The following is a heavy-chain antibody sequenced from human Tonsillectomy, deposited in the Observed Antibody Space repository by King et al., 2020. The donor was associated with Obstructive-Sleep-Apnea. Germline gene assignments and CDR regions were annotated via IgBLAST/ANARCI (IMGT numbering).Heavy chain of an antibody. CDR1: GFNFSDYY. V-gene: IGHV3-11*01. Sequence: VQLVESGGGLVKPGGSLILSCAASGFNFSDYYMSWIRQAPGKGLEWVSYISSIGSTIYYADSVKGRFTISRDNAKNSLYLQMHSLRAEDTAVYYCARAGIWSGSSSTCYVRGSFNYWGQGTPVTVSS. J-gene: IGHJ4*02. CDR3: ARAGIWSGSSSTCYVRGSFNY. D-gene: IGHD2-2*01. CDR2: ISSIGSTI.